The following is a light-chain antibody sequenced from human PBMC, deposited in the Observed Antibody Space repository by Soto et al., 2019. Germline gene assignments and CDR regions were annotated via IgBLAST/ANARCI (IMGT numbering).Light chain of an antibody. J-gene: IGKJ1*01. V-gene: IGKV3-20*01. Sequence: EIVLTQSPGTLSLSPGERATLSCRASQSVSSSYLAWYQQKPGQAPRLRIYGASSRATGIPDRFSGSGSGTDFTLNISRLEPEDFAVYYCQQYGSSLRTFVQGTKVEIK. CDR2: GAS. CDR3: QQYGSSLRT. CDR1: QSVSSSY.